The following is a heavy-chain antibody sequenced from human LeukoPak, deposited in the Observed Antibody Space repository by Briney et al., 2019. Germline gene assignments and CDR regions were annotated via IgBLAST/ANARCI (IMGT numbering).Heavy chain of an antibody. V-gene: IGHV1-46*01. D-gene: IGHD1-26*01. Sequence: ASVKVSCKASGYTFTSYYMHWVRQAPGQGLEWMGIINPSGGSTSYAQKFQGRVTMTRDTSTSTVYMELSSLRSEDTAVYYCARDPGSGSYSYYYYYYGMDVWGQGTTVTVSS. CDR1: GYTFTSYY. CDR3: ARDPGSGSYSYYYYYYGMDV. CDR2: INPSGGST. J-gene: IGHJ6*02.